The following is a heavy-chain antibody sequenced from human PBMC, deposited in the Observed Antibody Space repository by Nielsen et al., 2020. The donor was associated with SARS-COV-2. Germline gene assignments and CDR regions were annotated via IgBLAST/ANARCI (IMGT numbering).Heavy chain of an antibody. J-gene: IGHJ6*02. D-gene: IGHD3-10*01. V-gene: IGHV4-31*02. CDR3: ARHRIAKVGGVSGVSGLDV. Sequence: WIRQPPGKGLEWIGYIYYSGSTNYNPSLKSRVTISVDTSKSQFSLNLSSVTAADTAVYYCARHRIAKVGGVSGVSGLDVWGPGTTVTVSS. CDR2: IYYSGST.